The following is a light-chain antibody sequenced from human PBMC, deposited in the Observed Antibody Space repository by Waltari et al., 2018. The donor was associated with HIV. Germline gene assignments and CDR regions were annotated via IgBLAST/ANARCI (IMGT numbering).Light chain of an antibody. CDR3: SSYTSSSTYVV. V-gene: IGLV2-14*01. CDR2: EVS. J-gene: IGLJ2*01. Sequence: QSALPQPASVSGSPGQSITTPCTGTSSDVAGYNYVSWYQQHPGKAPKLMIYEVSNRPSGVSNRFSGSKSGNTASLTISGLQAEDEADYYCSSYTSSSTYVVFGGGTKLTVL. CDR1: SSDVAGYNY.